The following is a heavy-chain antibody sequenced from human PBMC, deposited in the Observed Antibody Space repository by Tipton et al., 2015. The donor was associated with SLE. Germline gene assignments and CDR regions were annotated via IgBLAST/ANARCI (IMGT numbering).Heavy chain of an antibody. J-gene: IGHJ3*02. D-gene: IGHD7-27*01. CDR3: ARDLLHGDHGPFEI. Sequence: TLSLTCTVSGGSLSSGSFYWSWIRQPAGKGLEWIGRIYSSGRPSYNPSLRSRVTISIDTPKNQFSLSLSSVTAADTAMYYCARDLLHGDHGPFEIWGQGTTVTVSS. CDR1: GGSLSSGSFY. CDR2: IYSSGRP. V-gene: IGHV4-61*02.